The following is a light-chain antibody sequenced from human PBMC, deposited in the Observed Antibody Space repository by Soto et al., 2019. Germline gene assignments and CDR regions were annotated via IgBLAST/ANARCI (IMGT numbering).Light chain of an antibody. CDR1: QSISSY. CDR3: QQSYSTPPIT. J-gene: IGKJ5*01. Sequence: DIQMTQSPSSLSASVGDRVTITCLASQSISSYLNWYQQRPGKAPKLLIYAASSLQSGFPSRFSGSGSGTDFTLTISNLQPEDFASYYCQQSYSTPPITFGQGTRLEI. CDR2: AAS. V-gene: IGKV1-39*01.